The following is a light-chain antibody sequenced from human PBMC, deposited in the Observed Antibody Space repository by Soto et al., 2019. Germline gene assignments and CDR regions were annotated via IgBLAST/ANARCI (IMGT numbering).Light chain of an antibody. J-gene: IGKJ4*01. CDR2: AAS. Sequence: DIHLTQSPSFLSASVGDRVTITCRSSQGISSYLAWYQQKPGKAPKLLIYAASTLQSGVPSRFSGSGSGTEFTLTISSLQPEDFATYYCQQLNSYSVGTFGGGTKVEIK. CDR3: QQLNSYSVGT. CDR1: QGISSY. V-gene: IGKV1-9*01.